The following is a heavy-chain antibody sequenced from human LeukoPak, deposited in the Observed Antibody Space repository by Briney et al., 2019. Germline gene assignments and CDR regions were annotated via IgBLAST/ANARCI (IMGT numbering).Heavy chain of an antibody. V-gene: IGHV1-3*01. CDR2: INGDNGNT. D-gene: IGHD3-9*01. Sequence: ASVKVSCKASGYTFTTYAMHWVRQAPGQRLEWMGWINGDNGNTKYSQKFQGRVTITRDTAAYTVYMELRSLSSEDTAVYYCARAPYDILTGYSLNWFDPWGQGTLVTVSS. CDR1: GYTFTTYA. CDR3: ARAPYDILTGYSLNWFDP. J-gene: IGHJ5*02.